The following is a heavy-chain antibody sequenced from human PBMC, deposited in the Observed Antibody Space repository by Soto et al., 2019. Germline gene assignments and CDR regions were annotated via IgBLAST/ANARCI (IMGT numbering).Heavy chain of an antibody. CDR2: IYYSGST. D-gene: IGHD4-17*01. J-gene: IGHJ6*02. CDR3: ARQELGDYGDYFSYYYYGMDV. CDR1: GGSISSSSYY. V-gene: IGHV4-39*01. Sequence: SETLSLTCTVSGGSISSSSYYWGWIRQPPGKGLEWIGSIYYSGSTYYNPSLKSRVTISVDTSKNQFSLKLSSVTAADTAVYYCARQELGDYGDYFSYYYYGMDVWGQGTTVTVSS.